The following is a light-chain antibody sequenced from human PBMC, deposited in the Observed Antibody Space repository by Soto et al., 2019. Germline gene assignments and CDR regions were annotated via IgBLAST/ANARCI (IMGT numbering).Light chain of an antibody. V-gene: IGKV3-11*01. CDR2: EAS. CDR3: QHCSNWVA. CDR1: QTIDTY. Sequence: DIVLTQSPATLSLSPGERATLSCRASQTIDTYLAWYQQKPGQAPRLLIYEASNRATGIPARFSGSGSETDFPLTISSLEPEVFADYYCQHCSNWVAFGGGTKVEIK. J-gene: IGKJ4*01.